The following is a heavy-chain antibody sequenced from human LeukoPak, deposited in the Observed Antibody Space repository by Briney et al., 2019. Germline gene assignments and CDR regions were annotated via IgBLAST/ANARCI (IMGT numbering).Heavy chain of an antibody. CDR1: GFTFGSYS. CDR2: ISSSSSYI. V-gene: IGHV3-21*01. J-gene: IGHJ3*02. Sequence: TGGSLRLSCAASGFTFGSYSMNWVRQAPGKGLEWVSSISSSSSYIYYADSVKGRFTISRDNAKNSLCLQMNSLRAEDTAVYYCARRVVAIMGDAFDIWGQGTMVTVSS. D-gene: IGHD3-22*01. CDR3: ARRVVAIMGDAFDI.